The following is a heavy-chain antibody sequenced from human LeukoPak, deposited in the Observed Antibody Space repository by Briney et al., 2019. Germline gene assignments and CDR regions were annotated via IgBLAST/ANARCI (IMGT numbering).Heavy chain of an antibody. CDR3: ARVGGWTGSDY. D-gene: IGHD1-26*01. CDR2: IQTSGST. CDR1: GGSISSGNYY. Sequence: SETLSLTCTVSGGSISSGNYYWSWIRQPAGKGLEWIGRIQTSGSTNFNPSLKSRVTISVDTSKNQFSLELTSVTAADTAVYYCARVGGWTGSDYWGQGTLVTVSS. V-gene: IGHV4-61*02. J-gene: IGHJ4*02.